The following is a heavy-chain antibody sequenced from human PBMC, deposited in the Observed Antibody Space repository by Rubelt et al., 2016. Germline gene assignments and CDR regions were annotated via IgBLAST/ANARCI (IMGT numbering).Heavy chain of an antibody. V-gene: IGHV1-18*01. J-gene: IGHJ4*02. CDR2: IRSYNGNT. CDR1: GYTFTSYG. CDR3: ARDLTYNRPAY. D-gene: IGHD5-24*01. Sequence: QVQLVQSGAEVKKPGASVKVSCKASGYTFTSYGISWVRQAPGQGLEWMGWIRSYNGNTYYAQKLQGRVTRTSATSASTGYMELRSLRSDDTAVYYCARDLTYNRPAYWGQGTLVTVSS.